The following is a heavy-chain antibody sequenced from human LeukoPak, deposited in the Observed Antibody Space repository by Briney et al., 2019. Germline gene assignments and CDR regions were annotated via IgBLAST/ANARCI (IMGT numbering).Heavy chain of an antibody. V-gene: IGHV4-34*01. J-gene: IGHJ6*03. CDR3: ARQTGSSYYYYYYMDV. CDR1: GGSFSGYY. Sequence: SETLSLTCAVYGGSFSGYYWSWIRQPPWKGLEWIGEINHSGSTNYNPSLKSRVTISVDTSKNQFSLKLSSVTAADAAVYYCARQTGSSYYYYYYMDVWGKGTTVTVSS. D-gene: IGHD1-26*01. CDR2: INHSGST.